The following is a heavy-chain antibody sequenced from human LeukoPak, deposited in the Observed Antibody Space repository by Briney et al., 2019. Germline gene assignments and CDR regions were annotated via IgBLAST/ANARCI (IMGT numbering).Heavy chain of an antibody. J-gene: IGHJ2*01. CDR2: IYRSGST. D-gene: IGHD3-22*01. CDR3: ARSYDSSGYYYIEDWYFDL. V-gene: IGHV4-30-2*01. Sequence: PSETLSLTCTVSGGSISSGDYYCSWIRQPPGKDLEWIVYIYRSGSTYYNPSLKSRVTISVDRSKNQFSLKLSAVTAAHTAVYYCARSYDSSGYYYIEDWYFDLWGRGTLVTVSS. CDR1: GGSISSGDYY.